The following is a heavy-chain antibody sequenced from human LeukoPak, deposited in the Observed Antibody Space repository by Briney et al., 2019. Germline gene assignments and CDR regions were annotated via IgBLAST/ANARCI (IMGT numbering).Heavy chain of an antibody. CDR3: ARATDSNGWLFDY. CDR2: INYSGST. CDR1: GGSIINYW. D-gene: IGHD6-19*01. Sequence: KPSETLSLTCTVSGGSIINYWWSWIRQPPGKGLEWIGYINYSGSTNYNPSLKSRVTISVDTSRNQFSLKLTSVTAADTAVYYCARATDSNGWLFDYWGQGTLVTVSS. V-gene: IGHV4-59*01. J-gene: IGHJ4*02.